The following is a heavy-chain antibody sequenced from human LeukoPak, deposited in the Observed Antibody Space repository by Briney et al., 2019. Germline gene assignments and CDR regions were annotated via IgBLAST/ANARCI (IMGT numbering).Heavy chain of an antibody. CDR1: GFTVSSNY. Sequence: PGGSLRLSCAASGFTVSSNYMSWVRQAPGKGLEWVSSISSSSSYIYYADSVKGRFTISRDNAKNSLYLQMNSLRAEDTAVYYCAREGYSGYDPPDYWGQGTLVTVSS. V-gene: IGHV3-21*01. J-gene: IGHJ4*02. CDR2: ISSSSSYI. D-gene: IGHD5-12*01. CDR3: AREGYSGYDPPDY.